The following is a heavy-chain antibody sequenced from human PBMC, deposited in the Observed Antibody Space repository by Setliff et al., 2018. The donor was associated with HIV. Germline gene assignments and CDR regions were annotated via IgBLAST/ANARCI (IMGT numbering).Heavy chain of an antibody. J-gene: IGHJ4*02. V-gene: IGHV1-2*02. D-gene: IGHD6-19*01. CDR1: GYTFTSYV. CDR3: ARVAVTGRGLAY. Sequence: ASVKVSCKASGYTFTSYVIHWVRQAPGQRLEWMAWINPKSGDTIYAQKFQGRVTVTRDTSITTVYLDLSRLTSDDTAIYYCARVAVTGRGLAYWGQGTLVTVSS. CDR2: INPKSGDT.